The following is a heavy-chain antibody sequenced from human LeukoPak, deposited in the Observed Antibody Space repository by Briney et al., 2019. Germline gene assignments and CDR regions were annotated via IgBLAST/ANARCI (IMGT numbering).Heavy chain of an antibody. Sequence: ASVKVSCKASGYTFTSYGISWVRQAPGQGLEWMGWISAYNGNTNYAQKLQGRVTMTTDTSTSTAYMELRSLRSDDTAVYYCARAPPTRGYYYYMDVWGKGTTVTVSS. CDR1: GYTFTSYG. J-gene: IGHJ6*03. CDR3: ARAPPTRGYYYYMDV. CDR2: ISAYNGNT. V-gene: IGHV1-18*01.